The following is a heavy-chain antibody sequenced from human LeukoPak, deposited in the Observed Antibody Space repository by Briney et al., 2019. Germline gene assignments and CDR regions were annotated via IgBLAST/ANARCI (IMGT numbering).Heavy chain of an antibody. CDR3: TTGLCSGGTCYSLGY. Sequence: GGSLRLSCAASGFTFSNAWMTWVRQGPGKGLEWVGRIKSKTDGGTTDYAATVKGRFTTSRDDSKNTLYVQMNSLKTEDTAVYYCTTGLCSGGTCYSLGYWGQGTLVTVSA. J-gene: IGHJ4*02. CDR1: GFTFSNAW. CDR2: IKSKTDGGTT. D-gene: IGHD2-15*01. V-gene: IGHV3-15*01.